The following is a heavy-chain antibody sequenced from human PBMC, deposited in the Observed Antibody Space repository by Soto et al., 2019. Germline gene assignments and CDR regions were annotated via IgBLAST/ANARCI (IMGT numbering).Heavy chain of an antibody. CDR3: ARERKITFGGVIVHYYGMDV. V-gene: IGHV1-46*03. CDR2: INPSGGST. D-gene: IGHD3-16*02. J-gene: IGHJ6*02. Sequence: ASVKVSCKASGYSFTSYYMHWVRQAPGQGLEWMGIINPSGGSTSYAQKFQGRVTMTRDTSTSTVYMELSSLRSEDTAVYYCARERKITFGGVIVHYYGMDVWGQGTTVTVSS. CDR1: GYSFTSYY.